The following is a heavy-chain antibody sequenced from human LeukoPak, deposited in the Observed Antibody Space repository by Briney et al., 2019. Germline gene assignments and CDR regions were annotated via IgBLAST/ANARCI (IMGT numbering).Heavy chain of an antibody. D-gene: IGHD2/OR15-2a*01. Sequence: PGGSLRLSCAASGFIFGDNWMRWVRQVPGKGLVWVSRINIDGSYAVHADSVKGRFTISRDNARNTLYLQMNSLRVEDTALYYCARESFASGTRYFDYWGQGTLVTVSS. CDR3: ARESFASGTRYFDY. CDR2: INIDGSYA. CDR1: GFIFGDNW. V-gene: IGHV3-74*01. J-gene: IGHJ4*02.